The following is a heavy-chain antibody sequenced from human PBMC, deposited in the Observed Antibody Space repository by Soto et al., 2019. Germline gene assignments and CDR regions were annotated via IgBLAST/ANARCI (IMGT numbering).Heavy chain of an antibody. J-gene: IGHJ6*02. D-gene: IGHD3-10*01. V-gene: IGHV1-18*01. Sequence: QVHLVQSGGEVKKPGASVKVSCRASGYTFSNYGISWVRQAPGQGLEWMGWISDYNGNTFYGKKFQGRVTMTTDTSTRTDLMELRSLRSDDTAVYYCAREGFYSGSGTYSPPRYYGMDVWGQGTTVTVSS. CDR2: ISDYNGNT. CDR1: GYTFSNYG. CDR3: AREGFYSGSGTYSPPRYYGMDV.